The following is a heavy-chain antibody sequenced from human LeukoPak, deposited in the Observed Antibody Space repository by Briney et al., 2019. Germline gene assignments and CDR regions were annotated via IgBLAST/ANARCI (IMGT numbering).Heavy chain of an antibody. Sequence: PGGSLRLSCAASGFTFSDYYMSWIRQAPGKGLEWVSAISVSGNTYHADSVKGRFTIPRDSSKNTLYLQMNRLRAEDAAVYYCAKAPVTTCSGAYCYPFDYWGQGTLVTVSS. CDR3: AKAPVTTCSGAYCYPFDY. J-gene: IGHJ4*02. D-gene: IGHD2-21*01. CDR1: GFTFSDYY. V-gene: IGHV3-23*01. CDR2: ISVSGNT.